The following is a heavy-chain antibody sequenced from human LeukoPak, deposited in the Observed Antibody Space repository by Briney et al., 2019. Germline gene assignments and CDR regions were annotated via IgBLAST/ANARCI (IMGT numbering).Heavy chain of an antibody. CDR1: GASMKSYY. V-gene: IGHV4-59*08. CDR3: ARQPYMLGAYYFDY. J-gene: IGHJ4*02. Sequence: SETLSLTCTVSGASMKSYYWSWIRQPPGKGLEWIGYIFYSGDTNYNPSLKSRVTLSVDTSKNQFSLNLRSVSTAYAAVYYCARQPYMLGAYYFDYWDQGTLVTVS. CDR2: IFYSGDT. D-gene: IGHD1-26*01.